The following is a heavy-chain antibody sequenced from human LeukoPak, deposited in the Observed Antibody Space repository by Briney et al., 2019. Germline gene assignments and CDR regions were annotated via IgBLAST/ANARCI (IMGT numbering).Heavy chain of an antibody. CDR1: GFTFSSYE. J-gene: IGHJ6*04. V-gene: IGHV3-48*03. D-gene: IGHD3-10*02. Sequence: GGSLRLSCAASGFTFSSYEMDWVRQAPGKGLEWVSYISSSGSTIYYADSVKGRFTISRDNAKNSLYLQMSSLRAEDTAVYYCAELGITMIGGVWGKGTTVTISS. CDR3: AELGITMIGGV. CDR2: ISSSGSTI.